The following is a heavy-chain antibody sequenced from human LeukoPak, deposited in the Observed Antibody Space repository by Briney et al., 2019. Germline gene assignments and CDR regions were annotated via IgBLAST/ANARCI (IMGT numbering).Heavy chain of an antibody. D-gene: IGHD5-18*01. CDR2: ISYDGSNK. J-gene: IGHJ4*02. Sequence: PGGSLRLSCAASGFTFSSYAMHWVRQAPGKGLEWVAVISYDGSNKYYADSVKGRFTISRDNSKNTLYLQMNSLRAEEKAVYYCATEEVDTATLLDYWGQGTLVTVSS. CDR3: ATEEVDTATLLDY. CDR1: GFTFSSYA. V-gene: IGHV3-30-3*01.